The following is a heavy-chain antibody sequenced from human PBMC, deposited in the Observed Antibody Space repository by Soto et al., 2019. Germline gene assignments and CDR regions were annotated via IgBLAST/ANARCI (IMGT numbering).Heavy chain of an antibody. CDR2: ISSSSSYI. J-gene: IGHJ6*02. D-gene: IGHD3-9*01. CDR1: GFTFSSYS. CDR3: ATAGEYYDILTGYYNSYYYYGMDV. Sequence: NPGGSLRLSCAASGFTFSSYSMNWVRQAPGKGLEWVSSISSSSSYIYYADSVKGRFTISRDNAKNSLYLQMNSLRAEDTAVYYCATAGEYYDILTGYYNSYYYYGMDVWGQGTTVTVSS. V-gene: IGHV3-21*01.